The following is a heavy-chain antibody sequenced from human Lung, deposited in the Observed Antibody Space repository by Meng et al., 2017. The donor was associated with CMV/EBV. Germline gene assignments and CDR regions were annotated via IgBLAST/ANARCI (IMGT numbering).Heavy chain of an antibody. D-gene: IGHD1-14*01. Sequence: GSLRLSCAVYGGSFSGYFWSWIRQPPGKGLEWIGEINPSGSTNYNPSLKSRVTISVHTSKSQFSLKLSFVTAADTAVYYCAREPQPGSFDIWGQGTRVTVSS. V-gene: IGHV4-34*01. CDR2: INPSGST. CDR1: GGSFSGYF. CDR3: AREPQPGSFDI. J-gene: IGHJ3*02.